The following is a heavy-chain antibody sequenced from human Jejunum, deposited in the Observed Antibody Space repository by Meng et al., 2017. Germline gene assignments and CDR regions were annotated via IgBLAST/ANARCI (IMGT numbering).Heavy chain of an antibody. CDR1: GYSFSNYW. CDR2: ISPAVSAV. V-gene: IGHV5-51*01. D-gene: IGHD3-3*01. J-gene: IGHJ4*02. Sequence: GESLKISCKASGYSFSNYWIGWVRQKPGKGLEWMGIISPAVSAVRYTPSFQGQVTISADTSNNTAYLHWSSLKASDIAMYYCARVKTIQDPFDHWGQGTLVTVSS. CDR3: ARVKTIQDPFDH.